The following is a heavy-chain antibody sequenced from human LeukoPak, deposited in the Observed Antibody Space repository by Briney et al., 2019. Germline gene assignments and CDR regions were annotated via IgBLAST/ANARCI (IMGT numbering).Heavy chain of an antibody. J-gene: IGHJ4*02. CDR3: ARPRSMGRSSPLGY. Sequence: PLETLSLTCTVSGGSISGYYWIWIGQPPGKGLEWIGDIYQNGRTNYNPSLQSRVTTSLDTSNNQISLKLSSVTAADTAVYYCARPRSMGRSSPLGYWGQGTLVTVSS. CDR1: GGSISGYY. D-gene: IGHD3-10*01. CDR2: IYQNGRT. V-gene: IGHV4-59*01.